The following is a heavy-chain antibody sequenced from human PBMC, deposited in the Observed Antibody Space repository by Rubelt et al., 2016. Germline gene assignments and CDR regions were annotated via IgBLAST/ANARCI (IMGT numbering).Heavy chain of an antibody. J-gene: IGHJ4*02. Sequence: QVQLVQSGSELKKPGASVQVSCKASGYTFTSYAMNWVRQAPGQGLEWMGRINPNGGGTNYPQKFQGRVTMTGDTSIRAAYMELSRLGSDDTAVDCWERSAGWYYFDCWGQGTLVTVSS. CDR2: INPNGGGT. V-gene: IGHV1-2*06. CDR1: GYTFTSYA. CDR3: ERSAGWYYFDC.